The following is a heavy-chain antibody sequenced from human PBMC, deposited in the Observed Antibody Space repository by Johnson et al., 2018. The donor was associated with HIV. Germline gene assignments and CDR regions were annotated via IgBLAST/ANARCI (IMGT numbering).Heavy chain of an antibody. J-gene: IGHJ3*02. Sequence: QVQLVESGGGVVQPGRSLRLSCAASGFTFSSYAMHWVRQAPGKGLEWVAVMSYDGSNKYYADSVKGRFTISRDSSKNTLYLQMNSLRPEDTAVYYCAKESAFDIWGQGTMVTVSS. CDR3: AKESAFDI. CDR2: MSYDGSNK. CDR1: GFTFSSYA. V-gene: IGHV3-30*04.